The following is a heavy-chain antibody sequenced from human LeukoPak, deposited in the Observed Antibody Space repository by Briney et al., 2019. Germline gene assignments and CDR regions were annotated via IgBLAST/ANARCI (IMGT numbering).Heavy chain of an antibody. Sequence: ASVKVSCEASGGTFSSYAISWVRQAPGQGLEWMGRIIPIFGIANYAQKFQGRVTITADKSTSTAYMELSSLRSEDTAVYYCARDPASSGWPFFDYWGQGTLVTVSS. V-gene: IGHV1-69*04. CDR1: GGTFSSYA. CDR3: ARDPASSGWPFFDY. CDR2: IIPIFGIA. J-gene: IGHJ4*02. D-gene: IGHD6-19*01.